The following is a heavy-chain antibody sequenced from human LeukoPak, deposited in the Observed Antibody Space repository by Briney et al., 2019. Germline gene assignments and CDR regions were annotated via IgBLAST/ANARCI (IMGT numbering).Heavy chain of an antibody. V-gene: IGHV4-4*07. CDR1: GGSISSYY. Sequence: SETLSLTCTVSGGSISSYYWSWIRQPAGKGLEWIGRIYTSGSTYYNPSLKSRVTISVDTSKNQFSLKLSSVTAADTAVYYCARVGIAAAGRLNWFDPWGQGTLVTVSS. J-gene: IGHJ5*02. CDR3: ARVGIAAAGRLNWFDP. D-gene: IGHD6-13*01. CDR2: IYTSGST.